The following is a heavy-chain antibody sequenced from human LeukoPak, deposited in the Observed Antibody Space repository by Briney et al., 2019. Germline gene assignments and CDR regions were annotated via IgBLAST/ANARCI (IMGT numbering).Heavy chain of an antibody. Sequence: PSETLSLTCAVYGGSFSGYYWSWIRQPPGKGLEWIGEINHSGSTNYNPSLKSRVTISVDTSKNQFSLKLSSVTAADTAVYYCARAPKGLWLGEFVFDYWGQGTLVTVSS. CDR3: ARAPKGLWLGEFVFDY. V-gene: IGHV4-34*01. D-gene: IGHD3-10*01. J-gene: IGHJ4*02. CDR1: GGSFSGYY. CDR2: INHSGST.